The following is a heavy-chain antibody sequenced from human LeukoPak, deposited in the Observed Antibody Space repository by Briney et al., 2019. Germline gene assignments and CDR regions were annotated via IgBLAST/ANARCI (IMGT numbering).Heavy chain of an antibody. CDR1: GYSVSSGYY. D-gene: IGHD6-19*01. J-gene: IGHJ4*02. CDR2: IYHTGST. V-gene: IGHV4-38-2*02. Sequence: SETLSLTCTVSGYSVSSGYYWGWTRQPPGKGLEWIGTIYHTGSTYYNPSLRSRVTLSAATSKNQLPLTLSNTTAADTAEYYCARDNQTSGWGRHYFAYWGQGILVAVSS. CDR3: ARDNQTSGWGRHYFAY.